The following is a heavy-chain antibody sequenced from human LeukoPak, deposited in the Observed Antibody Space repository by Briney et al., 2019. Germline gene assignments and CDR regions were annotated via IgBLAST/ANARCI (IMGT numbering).Heavy chain of an antibody. Sequence: GASVKVSCKASGYTFTGYYMHWVRQAPGQGLEWMGWINPSSGGTNYAQKFQGRVTMTRDTSISTAYMELSRLRSDDTAVYYCARAGAPSSYSSGWYANDYWGQGTLVTVSS. CDR1: GYTFTGYY. D-gene: IGHD6-19*01. J-gene: IGHJ4*02. CDR2: INPSSGGT. CDR3: ARAGAPSSYSSGWYANDY. V-gene: IGHV1-2*02.